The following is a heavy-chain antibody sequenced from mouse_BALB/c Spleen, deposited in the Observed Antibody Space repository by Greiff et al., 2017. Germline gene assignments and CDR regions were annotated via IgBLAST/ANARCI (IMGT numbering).Heavy chain of an antibody. CDR3: ARSDDGYYVEAMDY. Sequence: EVQLVESGAGLVKPGGSLKLSCAASGFTFTSYAMSWVRQSPEKRLEWVAEISSGGSYTYYQNTVTGRITISRDNAKNTLYLELSSLRSEDTAMYYCARSDDGYYVEAMDYWGQGTTVTVSS. J-gene: IGHJ4*01. D-gene: IGHD2-3*01. CDR1: GFTFTSYA. CDR2: ISSGGSYT. V-gene: IGHV5-9-4*01.